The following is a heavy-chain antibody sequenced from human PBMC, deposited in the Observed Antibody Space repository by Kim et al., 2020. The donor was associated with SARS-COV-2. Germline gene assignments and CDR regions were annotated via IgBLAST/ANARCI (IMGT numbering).Heavy chain of an antibody. Sequence: GGSLRLSCAASGFTFSRYWMHWVRQPPGKGLVWVSRIYSDGSGTSYADSVKGRFTIFRDNDKNTLYLQMNSLRAEDTALYYCARRAVDSSGTYYFDYWG. D-gene: IGHD3-22*01. CDR1: GFTFSRYW. V-gene: IGHV3-74*01. J-gene: IGHJ4*01. CDR3: ARRAVDSSGTYYFDY. CDR2: IYSDGSGT.